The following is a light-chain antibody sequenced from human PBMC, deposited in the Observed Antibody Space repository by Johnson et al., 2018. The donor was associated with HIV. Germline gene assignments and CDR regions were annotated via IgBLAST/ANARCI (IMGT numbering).Light chain of an antibody. CDR1: SSNIGNNY. Sequence: QSVLTQPPSVSVAPGQKVTISCSGSSSNIGNNYVSWYQQLPGTAPKLLIYENNKRPSGIPDRFSGSNSGTSATLGITGLQSGDVAAYSFGTWDSSRSGFYVCGNRTNVAVL. CDR2: ENN. CDR3: GTWDSSRSGFYV. J-gene: IGLJ1*01. V-gene: IGLV1-51*02.